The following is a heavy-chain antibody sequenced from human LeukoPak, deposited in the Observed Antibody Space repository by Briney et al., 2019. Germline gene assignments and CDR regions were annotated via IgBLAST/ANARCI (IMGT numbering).Heavy chain of an antibody. CDR1: GFTFSSYW. CDR2: IKQDGSEK. D-gene: IGHD3-10*01. Sequence: PGGSLRLSCAASGFTFSSYWMSWVRQAPGKGLEWVANIKQDGSEKYYVDSVEGRFTISRDNAKNSLYLQMNSLRAEDTAVYYCARAGPPRGDYYYYYMDVWGKGTTVTVSS. J-gene: IGHJ6*03. CDR3: ARAGPPRGDYYYYYMDV. V-gene: IGHV3-7*01.